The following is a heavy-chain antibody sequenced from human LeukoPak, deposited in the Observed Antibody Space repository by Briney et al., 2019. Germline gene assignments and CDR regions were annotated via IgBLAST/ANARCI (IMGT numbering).Heavy chain of an antibody. CDR1: GFTVSNNF. CDR3: AKSHQYQLLCPDY. J-gene: IGHJ4*02. V-gene: IGHV3-23*01. CDR2: ISGSGGST. Sequence: PGGSLRLSCAASGFTVSNNFMNWVRQAPGKGLEWVSGISGSGGSTCYADSVKGRFTISRDNSKNTLYLQMNSLRAEDTAVYYCAKSHQYQLLCPDYWGQGTLVTVSS. D-gene: IGHD2-2*01.